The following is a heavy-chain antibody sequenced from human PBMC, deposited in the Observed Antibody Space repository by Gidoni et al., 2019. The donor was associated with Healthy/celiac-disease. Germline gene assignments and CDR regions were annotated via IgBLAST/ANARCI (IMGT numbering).Heavy chain of an antibody. J-gene: IGHJ3*02. V-gene: IGHV4-39*07. CDR3: ARDWGFDI. D-gene: IGHD3-16*01. CDR2: IYYSGST. CDR1: VGSISSSSYY. Sequence: QLQLQESGPVLVKPSETLSLTCTLSVGSISSSSYYWGWIRQPPGKGLEWIGSIYYSGSTYYNPSLKSRVTISVDTSKNQFSLKLSSVTAADTAVYYCARDWGFDIWGQGTMVTVSS.